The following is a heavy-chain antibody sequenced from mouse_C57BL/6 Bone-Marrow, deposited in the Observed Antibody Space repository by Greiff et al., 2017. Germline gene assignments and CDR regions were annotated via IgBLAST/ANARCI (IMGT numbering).Heavy chain of an antibody. D-gene: IGHD3-3*01. J-gene: IGHJ4*01. CDR3: ARKGPMDY. Sequence: VQLQQSGAELVRPGTSVKMSCKASGYTFTNYWIGWAKQRPGHGLEWIGDIYPGGGYTNYNEKFKGKATLTADKSSSTAYMQFSSLTSEDTAIYYCARKGPMDYWGQGTSVTVSS. CDR1: GYTFTNYW. CDR2: IYPGGGYT. V-gene: IGHV1-63*01.